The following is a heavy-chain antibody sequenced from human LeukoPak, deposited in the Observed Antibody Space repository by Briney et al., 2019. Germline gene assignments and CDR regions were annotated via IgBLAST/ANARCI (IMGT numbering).Heavy chain of an antibody. CDR1: GFTFSSYS. V-gene: IGHV3-48*01. CDR3: AREDDKAIFDY. CDR2: ISSSSSTI. J-gene: IGHJ4*02. D-gene: IGHD3-9*01. Sequence: GGSLRLSCAASGFTFSSYSMNWVRQAPGKGLEWVSYISSSSSTIYYADSVKGRFTISRDNAKNSPYLQMNSLRAEDTAVYYCAREDDKAIFDYWGQGTLVTVSS.